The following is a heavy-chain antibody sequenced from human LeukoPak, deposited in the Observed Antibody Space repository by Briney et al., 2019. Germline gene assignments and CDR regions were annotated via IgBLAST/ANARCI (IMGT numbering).Heavy chain of an antibody. CDR2: INHSGST. CDR3: ARRGYSYYYYMDV. J-gene: IGHJ6*03. CDR1: GGSFSGYY. V-gene: IGHV4-34*01. Sequence: PSETLSLTCAVYGGSFSGYYWSWIRQPLGKGLEWIAEINHSGSTNYNPSLKSRVTISVDTSKNQFSLKLSSVTAADTAVYYCARRGYSYYYYMDVWGKGTTVTVSS.